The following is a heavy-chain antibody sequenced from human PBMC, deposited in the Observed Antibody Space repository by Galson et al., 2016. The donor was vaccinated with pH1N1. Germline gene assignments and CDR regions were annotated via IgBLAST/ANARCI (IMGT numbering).Heavy chain of an antibody. CDR2: IGKNGGT. CDR3: VKPDSEHSGDH. Sequence: SLRLSCAASGFTFSSYGMSWVRQAPGKGLEWVSGIGKNGGTYYIDSVRGRFTISRDNSRNTLYLQMNSLRVEDTARYYCVKPDSEHSGDHWGQGTLVTVSS. CDR1: GFTFSSYG. V-gene: IGHV3-23*01. J-gene: IGHJ5*02. D-gene: IGHD6-19*01.